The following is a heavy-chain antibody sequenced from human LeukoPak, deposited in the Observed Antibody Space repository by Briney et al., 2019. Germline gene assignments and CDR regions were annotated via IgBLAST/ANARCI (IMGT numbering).Heavy chain of an antibody. CDR2: ISASGAVP. CDR1: GFRFDSFY. J-gene: IGHJ4*02. D-gene: IGHD3-22*01. Sequence: PGGSLRLSCAASGFRFDSFYMGWIRQVPGKGLDYIALISASGAVPYYAESVEGRFTISRDMSKKTLYLEMNSLRVEDTATYYCAKEDYDSRGHLNGWGQGTLVTVSS. V-gene: IGHV3-11*04. CDR3: AKEDYDSRGHLNG.